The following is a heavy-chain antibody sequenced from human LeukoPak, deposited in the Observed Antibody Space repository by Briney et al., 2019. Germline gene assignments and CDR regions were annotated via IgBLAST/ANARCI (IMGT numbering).Heavy chain of an antibody. Sequence: ASVKVSCKVSGYTLTELSMRWVRQAPGKGLEWMGGFDPEDGETIYAQKFQGRVTMTEDTSTDTAYMELSSLRSEDTAVYYCATDSMVRGVITYYGMDVWGQGTTVTVSS. V-gene: IGHV1-24*01. CDR1: GYTLTELS. D-gene: IGHD3-10*01. CDR2: FDPEDGET. CDR3: ATDSMVRGVITYYGMDV. J-gene: IGHJ6*02.